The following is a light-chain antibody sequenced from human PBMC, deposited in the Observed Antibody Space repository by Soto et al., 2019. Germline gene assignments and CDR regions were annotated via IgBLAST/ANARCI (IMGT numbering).Light chain of an antibody. CDR1: QTISYF. CDR3: QQYNTYTAT. J-gene: IGKJ1*01. V-gene: IGKV1-5*03. Sequence: DIQMTQSPSTLSASVGDRVTITCRASQTISYFLAWYQQKPGKAPNLLIYKASTLKSGVPSRFRGSGSGTEFTLTISXLXPXDXXTYYCQQYNTYTATFGQGTKVEIK. CDR2: KAS.